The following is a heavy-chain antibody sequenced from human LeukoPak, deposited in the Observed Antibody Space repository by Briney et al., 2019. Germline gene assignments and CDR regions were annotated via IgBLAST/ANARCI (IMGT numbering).Heavy chain of an antibody. J-gene: IGHJ5*02. CDR3: VRVVRRAAAHAGNWLDP. D-gene: IGHD6-13*01. V-gene: IGHV1-2*02. Sequence: ASVNVSCKASGYTFTDYYMHWVRQAPGKGLEWMGWINPNTGGTDYIQKFQGRVTMTRDTSISTAYMELDSLRSDDTAVYYCVRVVRRAAAHAGNWLDPWARGTVLTVSS. CDR1: GYTFTDYY. CDR2: INPNTGGT.